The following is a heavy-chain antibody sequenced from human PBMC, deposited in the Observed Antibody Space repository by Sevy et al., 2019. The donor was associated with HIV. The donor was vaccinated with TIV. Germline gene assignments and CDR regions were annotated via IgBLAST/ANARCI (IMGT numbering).Heavy chain of an antibody. CDR1: GYTFTSYY. CDR2: INPNGGST. CDR3: ARELWELLQRPLSSPFDY. D-gene: IGHD1-26*01. J-gene: IGHJ4*02. V-gene: IGHV1-46*01. Sequence: ASVKVSCKASGYTFTSYYMHWVRQAPGQGLEWMGIINPNGGSTSYAQKFQGRVTMTRDTSTSTVYMELSSLRSEDTAVYYCARELWELLQRPLSSPFDYWGQGTLVTVSS.